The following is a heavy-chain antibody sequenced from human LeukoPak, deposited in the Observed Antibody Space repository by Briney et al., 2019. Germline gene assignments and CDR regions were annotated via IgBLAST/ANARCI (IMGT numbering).Heavy chain of an antibody. V-gene: IGHV3-30*18. CDR2: ISYDGSNK. Sequence: GGSLRLSCAASGFTFSSYGMHWVRQAPGKRLEWVAVISYDGSNKYYADSVKGRFTISRDNSKNTLYLQMNSLRAEDTAVYYCAKPSLREQQLIYGMDVWGQGTTVTVSS. CDR3: AKPSLREQQLIYGMDV. D-gene: IGHD6-13*01. CDR1: GFTFSSYG. J-gene: IGHJ6*02.